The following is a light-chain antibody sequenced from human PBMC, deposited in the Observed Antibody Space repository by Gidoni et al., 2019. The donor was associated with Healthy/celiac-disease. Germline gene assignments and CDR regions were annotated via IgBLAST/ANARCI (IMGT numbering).Light chain of an antibody. CDR3: QQSYSTPS. V-gene: IGKV1-39*01. CDR1: QRISSY. J-gene: IGKJ4*01. Sequence: DIEMTQSPSSLSASVGDRVTITCRASQRISSYLNWYQQKPGKAPKLLIYAASSLQSGVPSMFSGSGSGTDFTLTISSLQPEDFATYYCQQSYSTPSFGGGTKVEIK. CDR2: AAS.